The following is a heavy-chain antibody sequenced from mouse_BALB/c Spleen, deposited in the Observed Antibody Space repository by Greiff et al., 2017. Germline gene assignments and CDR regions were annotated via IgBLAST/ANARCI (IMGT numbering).Heavy chain of an antibody. D-gene: IGHD1-1*02. J-gene: IGHJ3*01. Sequence: QVQLQQSGPELVKPGASVKISCKASGYAFSSSWMNWVKQRPGQGLEWIGRIYPGDGDTNYNGKFKGKATLTADKSSSTAYMQLSSLTPVDSAVYCCARSRNYGSWFAYWGQGTLVTVSA. CDR1: GYAFSSSW. V-gene: IGHV1-82*01. CDR3: ARSRNYGSWFAY. CDR2: IYPGDGDT.